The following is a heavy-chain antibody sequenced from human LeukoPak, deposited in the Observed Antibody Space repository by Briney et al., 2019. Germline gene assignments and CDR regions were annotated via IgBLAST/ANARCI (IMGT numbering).Heavy chain of an antibody. CDR3: TGNYYGSGSYADFDY. CDR1: GFTFSNAW. J-gene: IGHJ4*02. CDR2: IKSKTDGGTT. Sequence: GGSLRLSCAASGFTFSNAWMSWVRQAPGKGLEWVGRIKSKTDGGTTDYAAPVKGRFTISRDDSKNTLYLQMNSLKTEDTAVYYCTGNYYGSGSYADFDYWGQGTLVTVSS. D-gene: IGHD3-10*01. V-gene: IGHV3-15*01.